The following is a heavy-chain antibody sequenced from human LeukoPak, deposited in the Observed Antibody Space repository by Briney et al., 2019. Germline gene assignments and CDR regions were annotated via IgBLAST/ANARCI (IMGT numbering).Heavy chain of an antibody. V-gene: IGHV3-23*01. CDR1: GFTFSSYA. J-gene: IGHJ4*02. D-gene: IGHD5-18*01. CDR3: AKKVKSAGYCYGYFCY. Sequence: GGSLRLSCAASGFTFSSYAMSWVRHAPGKGLEWVSAISGSGGSTYYADSVKGRFTISRDNSKNTLYLHMNSLRAEDTAVYYCAKKVKSAGYCYGYFCYGGQGHLATVSS. CDR2: ISGSGGST.